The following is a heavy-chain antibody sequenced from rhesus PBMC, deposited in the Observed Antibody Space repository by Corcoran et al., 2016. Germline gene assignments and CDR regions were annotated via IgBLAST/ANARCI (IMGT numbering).Heavy chain of an antibody. V-gene: IGHV4-99*01. J-gene: IGHJ5-1*01. D-gene: IGHD3-16*01. CDR3: ARSSYYSGSYYPLYNRFDV. Sequence: QVQLQESGPGLVKPSETLSLTCAVSGSSISRGYYWGWIRQPPGKGLEYIGYISGSSGSTYYNPSRKSRVTISKDTSKNQFSLKLSSVTAADTAGYYCARSSYYSGSYYPLYNRFDVWGPGVLVTVSS. CDR1: GSSISRGYY. CDR2: ISGSSGST.